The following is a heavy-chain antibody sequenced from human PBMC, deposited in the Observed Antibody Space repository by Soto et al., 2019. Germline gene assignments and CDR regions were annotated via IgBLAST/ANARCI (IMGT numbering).Heavy chain of an antibody. D-gene: IGHD5-12*01. J-gene: IGHJ3*01. V-gene: IGHV3-11*04. CDR3: SRDGYNRFDLDAFGV. CDR1: GFNFSDYY. Sequence: GGSLRLSCAASGFNFSDYYMTWVRQAPGKGLEWIAYISGSGLRTIYYADSVKGRFTISRDNAKNSLSLQMNSLRAEDTAIYYCSRDGYNRFDLDAFGVWGQGAMVTVSS. CDR2: ISGSGLRTI.